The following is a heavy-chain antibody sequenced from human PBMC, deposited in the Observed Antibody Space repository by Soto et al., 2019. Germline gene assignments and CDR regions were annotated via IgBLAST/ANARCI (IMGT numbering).Heavy chain of an antibody. CDR3: ARDGQLELRLGYYFDY. D-gene: IGHD1-7*01. Sequence: SVKVSCKASGGTFSSYAISWVRQAPGQGLEWMGGIIPIFGTANYAQKFQGRATITADESTSTAYMELSSLRSEDTAVYYCARDGQLELRLGYYFDYWGQGTLVTVSS. CDR2: IIPIFGTA. V-gene: IGHV1-69*13. J-gene: IGHJ4*02. CDR1: GGTFSSYA.